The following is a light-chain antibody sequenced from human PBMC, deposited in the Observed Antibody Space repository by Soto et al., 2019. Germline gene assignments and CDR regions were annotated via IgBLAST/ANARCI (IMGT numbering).Light chain of an antibody. CDR3: QPYNNWPLT. J-gene: IGKJ4*01. V-gene: IGKV3-15*01. Sequence: EVVIRKFPATLSVSAGEGATLSCRASQGIGDTLAWYQHKPGQTPRLLIYDTSTRATGVPTRFSGSRSGAEFTLTINSLQSEDFAVYYCQPYNNWPLTFGGGTKVDIK. CDR2: DTS. CDR1: QGIGDT.